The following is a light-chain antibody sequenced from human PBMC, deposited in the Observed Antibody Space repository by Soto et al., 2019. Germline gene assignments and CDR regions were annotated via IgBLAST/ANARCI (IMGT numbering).Light chain of an antibody. CDR1: QSVSSN. Sequence: EIVMTQSPATLSVSPGERATLSCRASQSVSSNLAWYQQKPGQAPRLLIYGASTSATGIPARFSGSGSGTEFTLTIRSLQPEDFALYDYQKYNNWPPFTFGPGTKVDIK. CDR3: QKYNNWPPFT. V-gene: IGKV3-15*01. J-gene: IGKJ3*01. CDR2: GAS.